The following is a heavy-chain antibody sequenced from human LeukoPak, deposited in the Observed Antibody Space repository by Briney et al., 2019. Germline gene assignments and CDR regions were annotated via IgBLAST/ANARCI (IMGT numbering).Heavy chain of an antibody. D-gene: IGHD1-26*01. CDR1: GFTFSSYA. CDR3: AREGLFVGATSNVYYYYGMDV. V-gene: IGHV3-30-3*01. J-gene: IGHJ6*02. Sequence: PGGSLRLSCAASGFTFSSYAMHWVRQAPGKGLEWVAVISYDGSNKYYADSVKGRFTISRDNSKNTLYLQMNSLRAEDTAVYYCAREGLFVGATSNVYYYYGMDVWGQGTTVTVSS. CDR2: ISYDGSNK.